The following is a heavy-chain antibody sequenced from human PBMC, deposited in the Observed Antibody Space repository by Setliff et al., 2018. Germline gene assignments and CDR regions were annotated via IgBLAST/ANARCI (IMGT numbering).Heavy chain of an antibody. V-gene: IGHV3-7*01. CDR1: GFTFRIYW. J-gene: IGHJ4*02. CDR3: FGAGTCSY. Sequence: PGGSLRLSCSASGFTFRIYWMSWVRQAPGKGLEWVANIKGDDSERYYADSVKGRFTISRDNAKNSLSLQMNNLRTEDTAVYYCFGAGTCSYWGQGTLVTVSS. CDR2: IKGDDSER. D-gene: IGHD3-10*01.